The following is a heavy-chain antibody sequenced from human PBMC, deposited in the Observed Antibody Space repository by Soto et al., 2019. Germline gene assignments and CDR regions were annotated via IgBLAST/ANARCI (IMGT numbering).Heavy chain of an antibody. CDR2: VYHSGTT. CDR3: ARVAVVAAAGSWFDP. D-gene: IGHD6-13*01. Sequence: SETLSLTCAVSGDSISSNNWWSWVRQAPGKGLEWIGEVYHSGTTTYNPSLKSRVTMSVDKSKNRFSLKMSSVTAADTAVYYCARVAVVAAAGSWFDPWGQGTLVTVTA. CDR1: GDSISSNNW. J-gene: IGHJ5*02. V-gene: IGHV4-4*02.